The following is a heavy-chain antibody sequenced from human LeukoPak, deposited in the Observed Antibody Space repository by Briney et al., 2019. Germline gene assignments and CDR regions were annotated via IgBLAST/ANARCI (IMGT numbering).Heavy chain of an antibody. CDR3: ATGLNYYFDY. D-gene: IGHD2-8*01. Sequence: ASVRVSCKVSGYTVTELSMHWVRQAPGKGLEWMGGFDPEDGEAIYAQKFQGRVTMTEDTSTDTAYMELSSLRSEDTAVYYCATGLNYYFDYWGQGTLVTVSS. J-gene: IGHJ4*02. CDR1: GYTVTELS. CDR2: FDPEDGEA. V-gene: IGHV1-24*01.